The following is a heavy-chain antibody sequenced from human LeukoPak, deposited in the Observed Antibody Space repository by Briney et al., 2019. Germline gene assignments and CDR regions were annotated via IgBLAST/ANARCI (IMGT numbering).Heavy chain of an antibody. CDR3: AKGKTTIFGVVPTNV. CDR1: GFTFSNYW. D-gene: IGHD3-3*01. CDR2: ISGSGGST. Sequence: GGSLRLSCAASGFTFSNYWMSWVRQAAGKGLEWVSAISGSGGSTYYADSVKGRFTISRDNSKNTLYLQMNSLRAEDTAVYYCAKGKTTIFGVVPTNVWGKGTTVTVSS. V-gene: IGHV3-23*01. J-gene: IGHJ6*04.